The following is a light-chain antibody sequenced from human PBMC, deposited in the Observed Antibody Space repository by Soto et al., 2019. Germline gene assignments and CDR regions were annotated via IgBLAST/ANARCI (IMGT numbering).Light chain of an antibody. V-gene: IGKV1-8*01. Sequence: AIRMTQSPSSLSASTGDRVTITCRASQGISSYLAWYQQKPGKAPKLLIYAASTLQSGVPSRFSRSGSGTDTTLTISCLQSEDFATYYCQQYYSYPPTFGQGTKVEIK. J-gene: IGKJ1*01. CDR2: AAS. CDR3: QQYYSYPPT. CDR1: QGISSY.